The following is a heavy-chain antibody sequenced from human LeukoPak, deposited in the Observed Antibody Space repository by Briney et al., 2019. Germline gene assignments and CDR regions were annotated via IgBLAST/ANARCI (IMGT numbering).Heavy chain of an antibody. CDR1: GYTFTSYG. CDR2: ISAYNGNT. CDR3: ARGYDFWSGYYTRSTTDGSFDY. J-gene: IGHJ4*02. V-gene: IGHV1-18*01. Sequence: ASVKVSCNASGYTFTSYGISWVRQAPGQGLEWMGWISAYNGNTNYAQKLQGRVTMTTDTSTSTAYMELRSLRSDDTAVYYCARGYDFWSGYYTRSTTDGSFDYWGQGTLVTVSS. D-gene: IGHD3-3*01.